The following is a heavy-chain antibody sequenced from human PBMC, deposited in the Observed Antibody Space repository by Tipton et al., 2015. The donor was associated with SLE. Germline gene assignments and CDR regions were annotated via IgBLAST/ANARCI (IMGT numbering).Heavy chain of an antibody. CDR2: ISSSSSYI. J-gene: IGHJ3*02. CDR3: ARGATGAFNI. CDR1: GFTFSSYS. V-gene: IGHV3-21*01. Sequence: SLRLSCAASGFTFSSYSMNWVRQAPGKGLEWVSSISSSSSYIYYADSVKGRFSISRDNAKNSLYLQMNSLRAEDTAVYYCARGATGAFNIWGQGTMVTVSS. D-gene: IGHD1-26*01.